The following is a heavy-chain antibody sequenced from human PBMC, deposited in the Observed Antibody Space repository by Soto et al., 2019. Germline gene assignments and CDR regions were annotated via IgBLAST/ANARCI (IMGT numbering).Heavy chain of an antibody. D-gene: IGHD1-7*01. CDR1: GDSISSGGYY. Sequence: SETLSLTCTVSGDSISSGGYYWSWIRQHPGKGLEWIGYIYDNGGAYYSPSLKGRVVISVDRSEKQFSLRLSSVTAADTAVYYCARVKGGTTRRAFDSWGQGTLVTVSS. V-gene: IGHV4-31*02. CDR3: ARVKGGTTRRAFDS. CDR2: IYDNGGA. J-gene: IGHJ4*02.